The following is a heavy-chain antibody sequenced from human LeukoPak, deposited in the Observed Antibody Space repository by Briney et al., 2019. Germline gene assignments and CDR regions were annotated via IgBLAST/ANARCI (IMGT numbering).Heavy chain of an antibody. CDR1: GYTVTGYY. CDR2: INPNSGAT. Sequence: ASVKVSCKASGYTVTGYYMHWVRQAPGQGLESMGWINPNSGATNYTQNFQGRVTMTRDTSISTAYMELSRLRSDDTAVYYCARITDLTIFGVVLISGFFDYWGQGTLVTVSS. V-gene: IGHV1-2*02. D-gene: IGHD3-3*01. J-gene: IGHJ4*02. CDR3: ARITDLTIFGVVLISGFFDY.